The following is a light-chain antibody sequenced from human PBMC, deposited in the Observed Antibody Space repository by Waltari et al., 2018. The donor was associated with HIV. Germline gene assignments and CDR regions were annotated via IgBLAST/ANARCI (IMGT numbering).Light chain of an antibody. CDR3: QVWDSRTV. J-gene: IGLJ1*01. V-gene: IGLV3-9*01. Sequence: SYELTQPLSVSVALGQTARITCGGNNIGSKNVHWYQQKPGQDPVLVIYRDSNRPSGIPVAFSGSNSGNTATLTISRAQAGDEADYYCQVWDSRTVFGTGTKVTVL. CDR2: RDS. CDR1: NIGSKN.